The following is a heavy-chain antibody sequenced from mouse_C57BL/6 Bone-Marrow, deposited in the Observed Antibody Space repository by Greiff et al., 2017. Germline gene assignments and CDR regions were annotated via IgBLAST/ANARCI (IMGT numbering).Heavy chain of an antibody. D-gene: IGHD2-3*01. J-gene: IGHJ2*01. Sequence: QVQLQQSGAELARPGASVKLSCKASGYTFTSYGISWVKQRTGQGLEWIGEIYPRSGNTYYNEKFKGKDTLTADKSSSTAYMELRSLTSEDSAVYFCARLGGYFYFDYWGQGTTLTVSS. CDR3: ARLGGYFYFDY. V-gene: IGHV1-81*01. CDR1: GYTFTSYG. CDR2: IYPRSGNT.